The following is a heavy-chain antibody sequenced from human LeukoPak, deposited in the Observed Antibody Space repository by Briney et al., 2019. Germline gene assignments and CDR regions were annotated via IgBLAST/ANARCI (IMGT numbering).Heavy chain of an antibody. CDR2: IYNSWTT. J-gene: IGHJ6*03. CDR3: ARVPRGSTVGTLPYFYYYMDV. V-gene: IGHV4-61*02. CDR1: GDSVSSGSNY. D-gene: IGHD1-26*01. Sequence: SSETLSLTCTVSGDSVSSGSNYWSWIRQPAGKGLEWIGRIYNSWTTNYNPSLKSRVAISVDTSKNQFSLKLSSVTAADTAVYYCARVPRGSTVGTLPYFYYYMDVWGKGTTVIVSS.